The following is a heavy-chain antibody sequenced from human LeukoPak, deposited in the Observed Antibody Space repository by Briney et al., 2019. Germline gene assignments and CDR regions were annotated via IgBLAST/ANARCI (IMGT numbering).Heavy chain of an antibody. D-gene: IGHD2-2*01. Sequence: GGSLRLSCAASGFTFSSYAMNWVRQAPGKGLEWVSVIYSGGSTYYADSVKGRFTISRDNAKNSLYLQMNSLRAEDTAVYYCASGPDIVVVPAGPDLGYWGQGTLVTVSS. CDR3: ASGPDIVVVPAGPDLGY. J-gene: IGHJ4*02. CDR1: GFTFSSYA. V-gene: IGHV3-66*01. CDR2: IYSGGST.